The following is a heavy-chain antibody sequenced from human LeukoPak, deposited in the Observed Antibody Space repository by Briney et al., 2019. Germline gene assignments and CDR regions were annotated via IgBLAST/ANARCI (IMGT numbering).Heavy chain of an antibody. D-gene: IGHD6-13*01. Sequence: VASVKVSCKASGYTFTSYGISWVRPAPGQGLEWMGWISAYNGNTNYAQKLQGRVTMTTDTSTSTAYMELRSLRSDDTAVYYCARVPRIAAAGTPDYWGQGTLVTVSS. CDR3: ARVPRIAAAGTPDY. V-gene: IGHV1-18*01. CDR2: ISAYNGNT. J-gene: IGHJ4*02. CDR1: GYTFTSYG.